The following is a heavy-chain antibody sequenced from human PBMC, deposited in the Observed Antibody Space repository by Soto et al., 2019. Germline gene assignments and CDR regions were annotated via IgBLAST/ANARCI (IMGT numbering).Heavy chain of an antibody. CDR2: IYYSGST. CDR1: GGSISSYY. CDR3: ARGTYYDILTGFRTGFDP. D-gene: IGHD3-9*01. J-gene: IGHJ5*02. V-gene: IGHV4-59*08. Sequence: SETLSLTCTVSGGSISSYYWSWIRQPPGKGLEWIGYIYYSGSTNYNPSLKSRVTISVDTSKNQFSLKLSSVTAADTAVYYCARGTYYDILTGFRTGFDPWGQGTLVTVSS.